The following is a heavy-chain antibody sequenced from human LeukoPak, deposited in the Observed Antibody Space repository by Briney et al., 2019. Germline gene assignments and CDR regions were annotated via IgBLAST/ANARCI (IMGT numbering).Heavy chain of an antibody. Sequence: GGSLRFSCPTPGFTFGGYNLGWVGRVQGKGLEWVSYISSSGSTIYYADSVKGRFTISRDNAKNSLYLQMNSLRAEDTAVYYCARPSGGLFDPWGQGTLVTVSS. CDR2: ISSSGSTI. D-gene: IGHD1-26*01. J-gene: IGHJ5*02. V-gene: IGHV3-11*04. CDR3: ARPSGGLFDP. CDR1: GFTFGGYN.